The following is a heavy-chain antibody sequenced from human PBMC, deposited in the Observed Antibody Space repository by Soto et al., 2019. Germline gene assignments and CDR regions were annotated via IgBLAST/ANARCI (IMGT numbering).Heavy chain of an antibody. CDR3: ARGYSSSSYNWFDP. CDR2: IFYTGST. D-gene: IGHD6-13*01. Sequence: ASETLSLTCTVSGGSISNYYWIWIRQPPGKGLEWIGYIFYTGSTNYNPSLQSRVTISVDTSKNQLSLRLSSVTAADTAVYYCARGYSSSSYNWFDPWGQGTLVTVS. CDR1: GGSISNYY. J-gene: IGHJ5*02. V-gene: IGHV4-59*01.